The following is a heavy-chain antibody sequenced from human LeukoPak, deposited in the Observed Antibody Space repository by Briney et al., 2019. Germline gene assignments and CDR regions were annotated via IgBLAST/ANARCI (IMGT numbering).Heavy chain of an antibody. V-gene: IGHV1-8*01. Sequence: ASVKVSCKASGYAFTTYDINWVRQATGQGLEWMGWMNPNSGNTGYAQKFQGRVTMTRNTSISTAYMELSSLRSEDTAVYYCARGPNKSDGGNSGSAWFDPWGQGTLVTVSS. CDR1: GYAFTTYD. CDR3: ARGPNKSDGGNSGSAWFDP. J-gene: IGHJ5*02. CDR2: MNPNSGNT. D-gene: IGHD4-23*01.